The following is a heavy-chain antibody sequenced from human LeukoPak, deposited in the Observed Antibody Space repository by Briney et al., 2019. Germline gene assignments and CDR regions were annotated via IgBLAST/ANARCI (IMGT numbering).Heavy chain of an antibody. CDR2: INPNSGGT. D-gene: IGHD1-20*01. CDR3: ARDSGPSAIITGTTLFDY. Sequence: ASVKVSCKASGYTFTGYYMHWVRQAPGQGLEWMGWINPNSGGTNYAQKFQGRVTMTRDTSISTAYMELSRLRSDDTAVYYCARDSGPSAIITGTTLFDYWGQGTLVTVSS. J-gene: IGHJ4*02. CDR1: GYTFTGYY. V-gene: IGHV1-2*02.